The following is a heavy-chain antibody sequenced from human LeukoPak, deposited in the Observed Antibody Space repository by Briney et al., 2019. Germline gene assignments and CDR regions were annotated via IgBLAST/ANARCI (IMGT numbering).Heavy chain of an antibody. V-gene: IGHV4-39*01. Sequence: SETLSLTCTVSGGSISTRGYYWGWVRQPPGHGLGWIAGIFYSGSTYYNPSLKSRVTISVDTSKNQLSLKLSSLTAADTAVYYCARHEYSGSYYGLSWFDPWGQGTLVTVSS. CDR1: GGSISTRGYY. CDR3: ARHEYSGSYYGLSWFDP. D-gene: IGHD1-26*01. CDR2: IFYSGST. J-gene: IGHJ5*02.